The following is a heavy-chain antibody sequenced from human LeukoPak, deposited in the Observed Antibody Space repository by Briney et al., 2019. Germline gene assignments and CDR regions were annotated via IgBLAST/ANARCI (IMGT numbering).Heavy chain of an antibody. V-gene: IGHV3-7*03. J-gene: IGHJ4*02. Sequence: GGSLRLSCAASGFTFSSYWMSWVRQAPGKGLEWVANIKQDGSEKYYVDSVKGRFTISRDNAKNSLYLQMNSLRAEDTAVYYCARDPRDGYGHFDYWGQGTLVTVSS. D-gene: IGHD5-24*01. CDR1: GFTFSSYW. CDR3: ARDPRDGYGHFDY. CDR2: IKQDGSEK.